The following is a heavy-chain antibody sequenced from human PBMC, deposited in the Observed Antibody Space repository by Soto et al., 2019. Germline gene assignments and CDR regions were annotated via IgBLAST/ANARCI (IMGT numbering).Heavy chain of an antibody. CDR2: IKSKTDGGTT. CDR1: GFTFSNAW. Sequence: GGSLRLSCAASGFTFSNAWMSWVRQAPGKGLEWVGRIKSKTDGGTTDYAAPVKGRFTISRDDSKNTLYLQMNSLKTEDTAVYYCTTADFSRYESIDYWGQGTLVTVSS. CDR3: TTADFSRYESIDY. D-gene: IGHD5-12*01. J-gene: IGHJ4*02. V-gene: IGHV3-15*01.